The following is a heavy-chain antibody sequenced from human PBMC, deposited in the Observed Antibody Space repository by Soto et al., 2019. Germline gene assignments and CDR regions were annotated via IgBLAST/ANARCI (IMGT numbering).Heavy chain of an antibody. J-gene: IGHJ5*02. D-gene: IGHD2-2*01. Sequence: EVQLVESGGGLVQPGGSLKLSCVASGYTFSGSAFHWVRQASGKGLEWVGPIRGKANSYETAYAESVKGRFTISRDDSKNTAFLQMNSLKTEDTAVYYCTSRYCSSASCHTWGQGTRVTVSS. CDR2: IRGKANSYET. V-gene: IGHV3-73*01. CDR1: GYTFSGSA. CDR3: TSRYCSSASCHT.